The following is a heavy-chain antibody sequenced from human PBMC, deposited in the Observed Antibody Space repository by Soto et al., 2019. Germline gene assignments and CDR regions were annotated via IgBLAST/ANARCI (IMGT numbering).Heavy chain of an antibody. CDR2: IYYSGST. Sequence: QLQLQESGPGLVKPSETLSLTCTVSGGSISSRGYYWGWIRQPPGKGLEWIGTIYYSGSTYYNPSLKSRVTLSVDTSQTQFSLKRSSVTAADTAVYYCATSNWFAPWDQGTLVTVSS. CDR3: ATSNWFAP. J-gene: IGHJ5*02. CDR1: GGSISSRGYY. V-gene: IGHV4-39*01.